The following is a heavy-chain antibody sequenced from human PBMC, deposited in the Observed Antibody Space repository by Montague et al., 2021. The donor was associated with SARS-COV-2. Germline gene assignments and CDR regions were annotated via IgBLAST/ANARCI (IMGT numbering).Heavy chain of an antibody. CDR1: GFTFSSYA. Sequence: SLRLSCAASGFTFSSYAMHWVRQAPGKGLEWVAVISYDGSNKYYADSVKGRFTISRDNSKNTLYLRMNSLRAEDTAVYYCARDLGVLAFDIWGQGTMVTVSS. D-gene: IGHD3-16*01. V-gene: IGHV3-30*04. J-gene: IGHJ3*02. CDR2: ISYDGSNK. CDR3: ARDLGVLAFDI.